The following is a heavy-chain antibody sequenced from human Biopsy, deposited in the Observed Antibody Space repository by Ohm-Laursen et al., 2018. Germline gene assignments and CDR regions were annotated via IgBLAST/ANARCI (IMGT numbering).Heavy chain of an antibody. J-gene: IGHJ5*02. CDR1: GGSISSGGSY. CDR2: IFNSANT. Sequence: SETLSLTCTVSGGSISSGGSYWSWIRQRPGKGLEWIGYIFNSANTYYNPSLKNLITISGDTSKNQFSLKLNPVTAADTAVYYCARDYDTSGYYYVSWGQGTLVTVSS. V-gene: IGHV4-31*01. D-gene: IGHD3-22*01. CDR3: ARDYDTSGYYYVS.